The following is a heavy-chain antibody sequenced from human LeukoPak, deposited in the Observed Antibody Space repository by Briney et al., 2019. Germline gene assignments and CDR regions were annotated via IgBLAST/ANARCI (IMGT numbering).Heavy chain of an antibody. V-gene: IGHV3-23*01. D-gene: IGHD2-21*01. Sequence: GGSLRLSCAASGFTFSSYAMSWVRQAPGKGLEWVSAISGSGGSTYYADSVKGRFTISRDNAKNSLYLQLNSLRAEDTAVYYCARDYSDTGSFDIWGQGTMVTVSS. J-gene: IGHJ3*02. CDR2: ISGSGGST. CDR1: GFTFSSYA. CDR3: ARDYSDTGSFDI.